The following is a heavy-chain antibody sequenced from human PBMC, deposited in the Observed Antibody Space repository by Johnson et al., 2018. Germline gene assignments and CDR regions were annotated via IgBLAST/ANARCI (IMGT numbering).Heavy chain of an antibody. J-gene: IGHJ6*02. CDR2: IYYSGRN. CDR1: GGSMSPYY. D-gene: IGHD2/OR15-2a*01. Sequence: QVQLQESGTGLVKPSENLSLNCTVSGGSMSPYYWSWVRLLPGKGLELIGYIYYSGRNTYNPYLKSGVTISVDTSKNEFSLKMTSVTAADPAVYYCARRTILPSKGLAMDVWGQGTTVTVSS. V-gene: IGHV4-59*12. CDR3: ARRTILPSKGLAMDV.